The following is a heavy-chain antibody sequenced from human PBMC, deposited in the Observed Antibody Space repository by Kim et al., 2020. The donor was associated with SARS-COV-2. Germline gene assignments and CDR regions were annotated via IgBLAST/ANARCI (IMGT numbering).Heavy chain of an antibody. J-gene: IGHJ4*02. Sequence: GGSLRLSCAASGFTFDDYTMHWVRQAPGKGLEWVSLISWDGGSTYYADSVKGRFTISRDNSKNSLYLQMNSLRTEDTALYYCAKDRLAGLALDYWGQGTLVTVSS. V-gene: IGHV3-43*01. CDR2: ISWDGGST. D-gene: IGHD6-19*01. CDR1: GFTFDDYT. CDR3: AKDRLAGLALDY.